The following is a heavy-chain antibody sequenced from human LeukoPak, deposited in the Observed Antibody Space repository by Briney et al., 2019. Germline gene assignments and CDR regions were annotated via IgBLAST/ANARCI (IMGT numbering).Heavy chain of an antibody. V-gene: IGHV1-69*05. Sequence: SVKVSCKASGGTFSSYAISWVRQAPGQGHEWMGGIIPIFGTANYAQKFQGRVTITTDESTSTAYMELSSLRSEDTAVYYCARGRYYYGSGSYYNVDHDAFDIWGQGTMVTVSS. CDR2: IIPIFGTA. J-gene: IGHJ3*02. D-gene: IGHD3-10*01. CDR1: GGTFSSYA. CDR3: ARGRYYYGSGSYYNVDHDAFDI.